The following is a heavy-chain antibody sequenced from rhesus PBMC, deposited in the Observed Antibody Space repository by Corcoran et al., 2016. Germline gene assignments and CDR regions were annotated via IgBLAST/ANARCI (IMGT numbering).Heavy chain of an antibody. CDR1: GYTFTDYY. D-gene: IGHD1-44*01. Sequence: QVQLVQSGAEVKKPGSSVKVSCKASGYTFTDYYIHWVRQAPRQGLEWMGWINPYSGNTKYAQKFQGRVTVTRDTSTSTAYMELSSLRSEDTAVYYCTRSAGRDWYFDLWGPGTPITISS. V-gene: IGHV1S2*01. CDR2: INPYSGNT. J-gene: IGHJ2*01. CDR3: TRSAGRDWYFDL.